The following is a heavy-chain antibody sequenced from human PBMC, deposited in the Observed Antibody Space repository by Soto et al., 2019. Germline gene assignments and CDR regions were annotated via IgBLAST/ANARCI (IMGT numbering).Heavy chain of an antibody. CDR3: STKGNIVTTRTDY. V-gene: IGHV3-72*01. J-gene: IGHJ4*02. D-gene: IGHD5-12*01. CDR1: GFTFSDHY. CDR2: IKNKANSYTT. Sequence: QPGGSLRLSCAASGFTFSDHYMDWVRLAPGKGLEWVGRIKNKANSYTTQYAASVKGRFTISRDDSKNSLYLQMDSLKTEDTAVYFCSTKGNIVTTRTDYWGQGSLVTVSS.